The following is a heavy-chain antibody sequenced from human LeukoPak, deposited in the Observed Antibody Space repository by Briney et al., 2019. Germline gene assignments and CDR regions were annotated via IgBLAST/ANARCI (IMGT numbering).Heavy chain of an antibody. CDR2: IIPIFGTA. Sequence: ASVKVSCKASGGTFSSYAISWVRQAPGQGLEWMGVIIPIFGTANYAQKFRGRVTITADIPTSTVYMELSSLRSEDTAVYYCAREDDTGRYMGDDAFDIWGQGTMVTVSS. V-gene: IGHV1-69*06. CDR3: AREDDTGRYMGDDAFDI. D-gene: IGHD1-26*01. J-gene: IGHJ3*02. CDR1: GGTFSSYA.